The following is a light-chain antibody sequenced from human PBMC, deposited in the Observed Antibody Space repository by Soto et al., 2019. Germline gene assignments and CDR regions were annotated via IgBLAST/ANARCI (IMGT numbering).Light chain of an antibody. CDR1: SSDVGGYNF. CDR2: EVT. CDR3: SSYAGSNCFEV. J-gene: IGLJ3*02. Sequence: QSALTQPPSASGSPGQSVTISCTGTSSDVGGYNFVSWYQQHPGKAPKLMIFEVTKRPSGVPDRFSGSKSGNTASLTVSGLQAEDEADYYCSSYAGSNCFEVFGGGTKLTVL. V-gene: IGLV2-8*01.